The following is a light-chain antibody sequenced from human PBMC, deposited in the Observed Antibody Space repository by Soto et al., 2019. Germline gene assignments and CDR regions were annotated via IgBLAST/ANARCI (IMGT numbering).Light chain of an antibody. Sequence: EIVLTQSPGTLSLSPGERATLSCRASQSVSSSYLAWYQQKPGQAPRLLIYGASSRATGIPDRFSGSGSGTHFTLTIRRRAHEYFALYYCQNYGTSPCTFGKGTGVKIK. V-gene: IGKV3-20*01. CDR2: GAS. CDR1: QSVSSSY. CDR3: QNYGTSPCT. J-gene: IGKJ1*01.